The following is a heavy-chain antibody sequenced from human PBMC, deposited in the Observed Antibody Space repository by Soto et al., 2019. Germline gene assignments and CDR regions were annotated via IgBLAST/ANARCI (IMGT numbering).Heavy chain of an antibody. J-gene: IGHJ5*02. D-gene: IGHD3-10*01. CDR1: GGSISSGGYY. V-gene: IGHV4-31*03. CDR3: ARGRWRGTMVP. CDR2: IYYSGST. Sequence: SETLSLTCTVSGGSISSGGYYWSWIRQHPGKGLEWIGYIYYSGSTYYNPSLKSRVTISVDTSKNQFSLKLSSVTAADTAVYYCARGRWRGTMVPWGQGTLVTVSS.